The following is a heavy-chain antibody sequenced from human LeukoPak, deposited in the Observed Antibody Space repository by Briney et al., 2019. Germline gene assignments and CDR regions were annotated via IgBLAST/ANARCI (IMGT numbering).Heavy chain of an antibody. Sequence: ASVKVSCKASGYTFTDYNLQWLRQAPGQGPEFMGRINPKTGDTKYAQKFQGRVTLTRDTSISTAYMELHSLQFDDTAVCYCARDPGGTYDYWGQGTLVTVSS. D-gene: IGHD3-16*01. J-gene: IGHJ4*02. CDR1: GYTFTDYN. CDR3: ARDPGGTYDY. V-gene: IGHV1-2*06. CDR2: INPKTGDT.